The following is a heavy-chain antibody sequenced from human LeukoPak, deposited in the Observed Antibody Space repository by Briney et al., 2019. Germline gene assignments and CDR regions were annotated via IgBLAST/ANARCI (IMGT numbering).Heavy chain of an antibody. V-gene: IGHV3-21*05. J-gene: IGHJ4*02. CDR1: GFTFSSYS. CDR2: ITSGSTHT. Sequence: GGSLRLSCAASGFTFSSYSMNWVRQAPGKGLEWFSYITSGSTHTNYAGSVTGRFTISRDNAKNSLYLQMNSLRAEDTAVYYCARAGGSGWSLDYWGLGTLVTVSS. CDR3: ARAGGSGWSLDY. D-gene: IGHD6-19*01.